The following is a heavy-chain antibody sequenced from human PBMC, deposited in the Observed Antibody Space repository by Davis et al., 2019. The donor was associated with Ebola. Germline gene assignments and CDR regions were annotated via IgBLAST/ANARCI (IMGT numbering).Heavy chain of an antibody. CDR2: IIPIFGTA. J-gene: IGHJ6*02. Sequence: AASVKVSCKASGGTFSSYAINWVRQAPGQGLEWMGGIIPIFGTANYAQKFQGRVTITADKSTSTAYMELSSLRSEDTAVYYCARGYLDGMDVWGQGTTVTVSS. CDR1: GGTFSSYA. D-gene: IGHD3-16*02. V-gene: IGHV1-69*06. CDR3: ARGYLDGMDV.